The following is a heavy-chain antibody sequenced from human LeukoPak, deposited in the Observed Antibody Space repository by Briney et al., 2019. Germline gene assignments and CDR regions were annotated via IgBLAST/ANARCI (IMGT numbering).Heavy chain of an antibody. CDR3: AELGITMIGGV. Sequence: GGSLRLSRAASGFTFDDYAMHWVRQAPGKGLEWVSGISWNSGRIGYADSVKGRFTISRDNAKNSLYLQMNSLRAEDTAVYYCAELGITMIGGVWGKGTTVTISS. D-gene: IGHD3-10*02. J-gene: IGHJ6*04. CDR1: GFTFDDYA. CDR2: ISWNSGRI. V-gene: IGHV3-9*01.